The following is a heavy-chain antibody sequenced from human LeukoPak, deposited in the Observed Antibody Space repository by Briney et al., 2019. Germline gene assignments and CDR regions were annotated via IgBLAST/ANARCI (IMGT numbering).Heavy chain of an antibody. V-gene: IGHV4-59*01. CDR3: ARDYSNYIMDY. Sequence: SETLSLTCTVSGGSISTYYWSWIRQPPGKGLEWIGYIYYSGSTNYNPSLKSRVTMSVDMSKNQFSLKLTSVTAADTAVYYCARDYSNYIMDYWGQGTLVTVSS. CDR2: IYYSGST. D-gene: IGHD4-11*01. J-gene: IGHJ4*02. CDR1: GGSISTYY.